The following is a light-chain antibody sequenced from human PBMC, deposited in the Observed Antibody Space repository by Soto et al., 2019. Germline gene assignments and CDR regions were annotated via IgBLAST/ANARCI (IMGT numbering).Light chain of an antibody. CDR3: SSYTSGGSLI. J-gene: IGLJ2*01. V-gene: IGLV2-14*01. CDR2: HVS. Sequence: QSALTQPASVSGSPGQSITISCTATTSDVGDYNYVSWYQQYPGKAPKPIIYHVSNRPSGVSNRFSGSKSGDTASLTISGLQAEYEADYYCSSYTSGGSLIFRGGTKVTVL. CDR1: TSDVGDYNY.